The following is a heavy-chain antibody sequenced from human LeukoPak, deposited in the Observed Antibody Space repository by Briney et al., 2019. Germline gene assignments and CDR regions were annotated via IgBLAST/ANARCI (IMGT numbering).Heavy chain of an antibody. CDR2: IKSKTDGGTT. V-gene: IGHV3-15*01. J-gene: IGHJ6*02. CDR1: GFTFSSYA. D-gene: IGHD3-22*01. CDR3: TTEAYDSSGYYYSWYYYGMDV. Sequence: GGSLRLSCAASGFTFSSYAMSWVRQAPGKGLEWVGRIKSKTDGGTTDYAAPVKGRFTISRDDSKNTLYLQMNSLKTEDTAVYYCTTEAYDSSGYYYSWYYYGMDVWGQGTTVTVSS.